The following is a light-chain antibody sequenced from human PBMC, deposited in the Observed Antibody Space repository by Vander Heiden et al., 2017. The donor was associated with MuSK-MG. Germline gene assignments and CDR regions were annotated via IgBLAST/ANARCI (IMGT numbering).Light chain of an antibody. V-gene: IGLV3-25*03. CDR3: QSTDSSDTYV. CDR1: ALAKES. J-gene: IGLJ1*01. CDR2: RDT. Sequence: YELTQPLSVSVSPGQTARITCSGDALAKESAFWYQLKPGQAPVLIISRDTERPSGITERFSGSSSGTTVTLTISGVQAEDEADYFCQSTDSSDTYVFGTGTTVTVL.